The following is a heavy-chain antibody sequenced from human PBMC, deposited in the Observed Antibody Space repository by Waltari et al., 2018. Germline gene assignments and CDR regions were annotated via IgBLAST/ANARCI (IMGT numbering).Heavy chain of an antibody. J-gene: IGHJ6*02. CDR2: ISSSGSTI. CDR1: GFTFSRYE. Sequence: EVQLVESGGGLVQPGGSLRLSCAASGFTFSRYELNWVRQAPGKGLEWVSYISSSGSTIYYADSVKGRFTISRDNAKNSLYLQMNSLRAEDTAVYYCARDNYRRDGYNYFYYYYGMDVWGQGTTVTVSS. D-gene: IGHD5-12*01. V-gene: IGHV3-48*03. CDR3: ARDNYRRDGYNYFYYYYGMDV.